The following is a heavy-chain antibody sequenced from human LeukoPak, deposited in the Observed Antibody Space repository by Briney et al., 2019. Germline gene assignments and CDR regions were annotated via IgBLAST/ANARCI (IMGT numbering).Heavy chain of an antibody. J-gene: IGHJ4*02. V-gene: IGHV1-2*02. CDR3: ARDWYYDFWSGKPSRYYFDY. CDR2: INPNSGGT. Sequence: ASVKVSCKASGYTFTGYYMHWVRQAPGQGLEWMGWINPNSGGTNYARKFQGRVTMTRDTSISTAYMELSRLRSDDTAVFYCARDWYYDFWSGKPSRYYFDYWGQGTLVTVSS. CDR1: GYTFTGYY. D-gene: IGHD3-3*01.